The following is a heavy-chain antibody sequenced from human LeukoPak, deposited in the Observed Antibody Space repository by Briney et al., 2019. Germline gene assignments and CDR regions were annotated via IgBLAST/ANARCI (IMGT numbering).Heavy chain of an antibody. D-gene: IGHD1-26*01. CDR3: ARGVVGATIDFDY. J-gene: IGHJ4*02. CDR1: GGSISSYY. Sequence: PSETLSLTCTVSGGSISSYYWSWIRQPPGKGLEWIGYIYYSGSTNYNPSLKSRVTISVDTSKNQFSLELSSVTAADTAVYYCARGVVGATIDFDYWGQGTLVTVSS. CDR2: IYYSGST. V-gene: IGHV4-59*01.